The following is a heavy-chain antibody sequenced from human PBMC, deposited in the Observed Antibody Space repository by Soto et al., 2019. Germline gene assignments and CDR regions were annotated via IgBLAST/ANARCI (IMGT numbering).Heavy chain of an antibody. V-gene: IGHV1-46*02. CDR3: ARDFGRHGAVDTTGWFDP. CDR1: GYTFKSFY. CDR2: INPTDGSV. Sequence: QVQLVQSGAEVKKPGASVKVSCTASGYTFKSFYMHWVRQAPGQGLEWIGMINPTDGSVSFAQKFQQGVTLTTDRPTSTVYMELSSLTREDTAVYFCARDFGRHGAVDTTGWFDPWGQGTLVTVSS. D-gene: IGHD3-3*01. J-gene: IGHJ5*02.